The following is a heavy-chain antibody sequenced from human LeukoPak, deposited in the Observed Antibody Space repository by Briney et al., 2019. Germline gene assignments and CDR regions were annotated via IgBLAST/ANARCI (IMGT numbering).Heavy chain of an antibody. Sequence: GRSLRLSCAASGFTFDDYAMHWVRQAPGKGLEWVSGISWNSGSIGYADSVKGRFTISRDNAKNSLYLQMNSLRAEDTALYYCAKAMGGDYYDSSGYYWFDPWGQGTLVTVSS. CDR2: ISWNSGSI. D-gene: IGHD3-22*01. CDR3: AKAMGGDYYDSSGYYWFDP. J-gene: IGHJ5*02. CDR1: GFTFDDYA. V-gene: IGHV3-9*01.